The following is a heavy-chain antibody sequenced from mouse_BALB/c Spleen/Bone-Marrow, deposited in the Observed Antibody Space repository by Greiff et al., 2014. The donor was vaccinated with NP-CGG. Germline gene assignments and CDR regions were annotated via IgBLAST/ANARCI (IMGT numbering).Heavy chain of an antibody. CDR1: GFNIKDYY. J-gene: IGHJ2*01. D-gene: IGHD1-2*01. CDR3: NARGDYGFDYFDY. Sequence: VQLKHSGAELVRSGASVKLSCTASGFNIKDYYMHWVKQRPEQGLEWIGWIDPENGDTEYAPKFQGKATMTADTSSNTAYLQLSSLTSEDTAVYYCNARGDYGFDYFDYWGQGTTLTVSS. CDR2: IDPENGDT. V-gene: IGHV14-4*02.